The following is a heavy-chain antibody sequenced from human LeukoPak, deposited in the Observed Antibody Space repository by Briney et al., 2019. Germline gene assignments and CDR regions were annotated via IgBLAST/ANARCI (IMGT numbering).Heavy chain of an antibody. D-gene: IGHD3-16*01. J-gene: IGHJ4*02. CDR2: IYFDGNT. CDR3: ARDGFGGPYDY. V-gene: IGHV3-53*05. CDR1: GFGVSNKY. Sequence: GGSLRLSCAASGFGVSNKYMSWVRQAPGKGLEWVAVIYFDGNTFYADSVEGRFTISRDNSKNTVYLQMNSLRLDDTAVYYCARDGFGGPYDYWGQGTLVTVSS.